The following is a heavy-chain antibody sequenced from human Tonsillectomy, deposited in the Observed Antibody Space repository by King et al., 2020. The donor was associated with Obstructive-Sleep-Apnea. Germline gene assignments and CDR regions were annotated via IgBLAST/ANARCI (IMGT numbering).Heavy chain of an antibody. J-gene: IGHJ5*02. D-gene: IGHD3-10*01. CDR2: IYYSGST. CDR3: ARSPYGSGIIDYFDP. Sequence: HVQLQESGPGLVKPSETLSLTCTVSGGSISTYYWSWLRQPPGKGLEWIGYIYYSGSTNYNPSLKRRVSISVDTSKNQFSLKLTSVTAADTAVYYCARSPYGSGIIDYFDPWGQGTLVTVSS. CDR1: GGSISTYY. V-gene: IGHV4-59*01.